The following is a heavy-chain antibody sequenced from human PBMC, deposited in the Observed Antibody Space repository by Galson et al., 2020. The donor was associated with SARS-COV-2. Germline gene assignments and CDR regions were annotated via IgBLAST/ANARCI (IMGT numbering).Heavy chain of an antibody. J-gene: IGHJ4*02. D-gene: IGHD2-2*01. Sequence: ASVKVSCTASGYMFTTYGISWVRQAPGQGLEWMGWISPYNANRISARKLQGRLTMTADTYTNTAYMELRSLRSDDTGVYYCARLRISTSSTWQYYFDYWGQGTLVTVSS. CDR3: ARLRISTSSTWQYYFDY. CDR1: GYMFTTYG. V-gene: IGHV1-18*04. CDR2: ISPYNANR.